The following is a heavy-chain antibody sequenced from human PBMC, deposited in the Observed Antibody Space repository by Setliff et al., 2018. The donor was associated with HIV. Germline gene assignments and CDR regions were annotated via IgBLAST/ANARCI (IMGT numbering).Heavy chain of an antibody. V-gene: IGHV3-48*03. Sequence: PGGSLRLSCAASGFTLSIYEMNWVRQGPGRGLEWIADISSSGTTIFYADSVKGRFTISRDNAKNSLYLQMNSLRVDDTAVYYCKGYYDSRTYYNDFDYWGQGTLVTVSS. D-gene: IGHD3-10*01. CDR1: GFTLSIYE. J-gene: IGHJ4*02. CDR3: KGYYDSRTYYNDFDY. CDR2: ISSSGTTI.